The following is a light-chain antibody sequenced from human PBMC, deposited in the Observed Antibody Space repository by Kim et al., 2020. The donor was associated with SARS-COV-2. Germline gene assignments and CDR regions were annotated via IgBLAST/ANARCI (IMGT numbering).Light chain of an antibody. Sequence: ASVGDRVTIPCRAAQTIRSWLAWYQQRTGKAPKVLIYKTSSLESGVPSRFSGSGFRTEFTLTISSLQPDDFAVYYCQQYNSFPYTFGQGTKLEI. CDR2: KTS. CDR1: QTIRSW. J-gene: IGKJ2*01. CDR3: QQYNSFPYT. V-gene: IGKV1-5*03.